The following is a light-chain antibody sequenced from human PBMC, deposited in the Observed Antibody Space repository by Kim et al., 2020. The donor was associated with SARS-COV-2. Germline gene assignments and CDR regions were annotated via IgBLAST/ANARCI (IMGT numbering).Light chain of an antibody. CDR2: VGS. V-gene: IGKV2-28*01. J-gene: IGKJ2*01. Sequence: IVMTQSPLSLTVTPGEPASISCRSAQSLQYSNGDNFLDWYVLKPGQSPQPLIFVGSNRASGVPDRFSGSASGTDFILKISRVEPEDVGVYYCMQVLRAPLSFGQGTKLEI. CDR3: MQVLRAPLS. CDR1: QSLQYSNGDNF.